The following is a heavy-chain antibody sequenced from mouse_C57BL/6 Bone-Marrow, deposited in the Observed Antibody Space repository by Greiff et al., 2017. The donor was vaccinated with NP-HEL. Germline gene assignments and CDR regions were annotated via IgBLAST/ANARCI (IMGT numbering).Heavy chain of an antibody. CDR3: ARLYYGSFYAMDY. CDR1: GYTFTSYW. V-gene: IGHV1-7*01. D-gene: IGHD1-1*01. J-gene: IGHJ4*01. Sequence: VQLVESGAELAKPGASVKLSCKASGYTFTSYWMHWVKQRPGQGLEWIGYINPSSGYTKYNQKFKDKATLTADKSSSTAYMQLSSLTYEDSAVYYCARLYYGSFYAMDYWGQGTAVTVSS. CDR2: INPSSGYT.